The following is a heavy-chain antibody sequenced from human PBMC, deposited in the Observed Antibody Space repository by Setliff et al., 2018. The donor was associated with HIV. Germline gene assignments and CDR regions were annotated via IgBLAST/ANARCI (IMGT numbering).Heavy chain of an antibody. CDR2: IIPMFSIP. CDR1: GGPFSSYS. D-gene: IGHD6-19*01. Sequence: ASVKVSCKASGGPFSSYSITWVRQAPGQGLEWMGRIIPMFSIPNYSQRFQGRVTITADRSTNTVYMELSSLRSDDTAVYYCARVGRSVTGPWGQGTLGTVS. V-gene: IGHV1-69*04. CDR3: ARVGRSVTGP. J-gene: IGHJ5*02.